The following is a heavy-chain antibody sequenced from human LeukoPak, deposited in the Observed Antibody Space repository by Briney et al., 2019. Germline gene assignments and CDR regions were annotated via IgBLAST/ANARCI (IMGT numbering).Heavy chain of an antibody. CDR1: GYTFTSYG. D-gene: IGHD6-13*01. CDR3: ARLNSSSWPSYYYYHYYMDV. V-gene: IGHV1-18*01. Sequence: ASVKVSCKASGYTFTSYGISWVRQAPGQGLEWMGWISAYNGNTNYAQKLQGRVTMTTDTSTSTAYMELRSLRSDDTAVYYCARLNSSSWPSYYYYHYYMDVWGKGTTVTVSS. J-gene: IGHJ6*03. CDR2: ISAYNGNT.